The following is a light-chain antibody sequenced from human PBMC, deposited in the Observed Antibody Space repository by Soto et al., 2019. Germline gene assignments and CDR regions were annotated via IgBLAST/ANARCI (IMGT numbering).Light chain of an antibody. CDR2: GAS. V-gene: IGKV3-15*01. J-gene: IGKJ1*01. Sequence: EIVMTQAPDTLSLSPVERVTLSCRASQSLTRNLAWYQHTPGQSPRLLIYGASARATGIPARFSGGGSGTEYTLPISSLQSEDFAVYYCQQYDKCPRTFGQATKVDIK. CDR1: QSLTRN. CDR3: QQYDKCPRT.